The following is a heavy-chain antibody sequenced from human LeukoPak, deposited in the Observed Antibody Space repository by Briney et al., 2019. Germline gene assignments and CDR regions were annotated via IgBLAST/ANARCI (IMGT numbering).Heavy chain of an antibody. D-gene: IGHD3-22*01. CDR3: ARVYYYDSSGYKSPPSGETYYFDY. CDR1: GGTFSSYA. CDR2: IIPILGIA. Sequence: SVKVSCKASGGTFSSYAISWVRQAPGQGLEWMGRIIPILGIANYAQKFQGRVTITADKSTSTAYMELSSLRSEDTAVYYCARVYYYDSSGYKSPPSGETYYFDYWGQGTLVTVSS. J-gene: IGHJ4*02. V-gene: IGHV1-69*04.